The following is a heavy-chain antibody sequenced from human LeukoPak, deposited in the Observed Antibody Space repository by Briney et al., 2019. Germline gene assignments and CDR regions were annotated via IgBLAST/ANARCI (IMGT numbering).Heavy chain of an antibody. Sequence: SETLSLTCTVSGGSISSYYWSWIRQPPGKGLEWIGYIYYSGSTNYNPSLKSRVTISVDTSKNQFSLRLSSVTAADTALYYCARDGYSSSWHKRGAFDIWGQGTMVTVSS. V-gene: IGHV4-59*01. J-gene: IGHJ3*02. D-gene: IGHD6-13*01. CDR2: IYYSGST. CDR3: ARDGYSSSWHKRGAFDI. CDR1: GGSISSYY.